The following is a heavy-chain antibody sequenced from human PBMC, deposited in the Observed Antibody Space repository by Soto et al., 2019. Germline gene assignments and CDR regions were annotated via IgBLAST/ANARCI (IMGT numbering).Heavy chain of an antibody. V-gene: IGHV4-30-4*01. CDR2: IYYSGST. D-gene: IGHD3-22*01. Sequence: QVQLQESGPGLVKPSQTLSLTCTVSGDSISSGDYYWSWIRQPPGKGLEWIGYIYYSGSTYYNPSLKSRVTISVDTSKNQFSLELSSVTAADTAVYYCAASRLYYYDSSGPGAAAPIGDHWGQGTLVTVSS. CDR3: AASRLYYYDSSGPGAAAPIGDH. CDR1: GDSISSGDYY. J-gene: IGHJ4*02.